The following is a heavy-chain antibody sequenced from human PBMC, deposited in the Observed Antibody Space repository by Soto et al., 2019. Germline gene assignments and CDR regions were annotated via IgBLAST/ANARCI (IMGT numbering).Heavy chain of an antibody. J-gene: IGHJ4*02. D-gene: IGHD4-17*01. V-gene: IGHV4-39*01. Sequence: SETLSLTCTVSGGSISSSSYYWGWIRQPPGKGLEWIGSIYYSGSTYYNPSLKSRVTISVDTSKNQFSLKLSSVTAADTAVYYCASRGAGAFDYCGQATLVTVSS. CDR2: IYYSGST. CDR1: GGSISSSSYY. CDR3: ASRGAGAFDY.